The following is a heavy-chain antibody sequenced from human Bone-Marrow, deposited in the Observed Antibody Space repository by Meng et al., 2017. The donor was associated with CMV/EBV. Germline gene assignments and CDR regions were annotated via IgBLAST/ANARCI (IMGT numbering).Heavy chain of an antibody. D-gene: IGHD6-6*01. V-gene: IGHV3-23*01. Sequence: GESLKISCAASGFTFSSYAMSWVRQAPGKGLEWVSAISGSGGSTYYADSVKGRFTIPRDNSKKTLYLQMNSLRAEDTAVYYCAKSSIAARLWFDYWGQGTLVTVSS. CDR1: GFTFSSYA. J-gene: IGHJ4*02. CDR3: AKSSIAARLWFDY. CDR2: ISGSGGST.